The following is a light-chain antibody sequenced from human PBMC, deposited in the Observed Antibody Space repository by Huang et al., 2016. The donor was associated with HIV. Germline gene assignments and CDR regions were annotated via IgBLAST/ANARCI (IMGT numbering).Light chain of an antibody. CDR3: QQFGSSPPYS. Sequence: IVLIQSPDTLSLSPGERATLSCRASQTVTNNYLAWYQQRPGQAPRLLIYGASTRATGIPDRFSGSGSGTDFTLTISRLEPKDFVVYYCQQFGSSPPYSFGQGTKLEIK. J-gene: IGKJ2*03. V-gene: IGKV3-20*01. CDR1: QTVTNNY. CDR2: GAS.